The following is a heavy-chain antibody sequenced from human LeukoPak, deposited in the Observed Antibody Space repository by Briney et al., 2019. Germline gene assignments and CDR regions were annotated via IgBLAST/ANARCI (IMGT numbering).Heavy chain of an antibody. Sequence: KPSETLSLTCTVSGCSISSSSYYGCCMRPPPGKRLGWGGSIYYSGTSYYNSSLNRRLTLSVDTSKNHFPLKLTSVTAADTAVYFCARGPDYSDYYYSYYMDVWGKGTTVTVSS. D-gene: IGHD4-11*01. CDR2: IYYSGTS. V-gene: IGHV4-39*06. J-gene: IGHJ6*03. CDR1: GCSISSSSYY. CDR3: ARGPDYSDYYYSYYMDV.